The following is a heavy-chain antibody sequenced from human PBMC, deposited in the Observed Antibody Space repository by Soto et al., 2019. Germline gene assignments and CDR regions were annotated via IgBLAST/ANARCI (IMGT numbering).Heavy chain of an antibody. V-gene: IGHV3-33*01. D-gene: IGHD2-2*01. CDR2: IWSGGSNE. CDR1: GFTFSSYG. Sequence: QVQLVESGGGVVQPGRSLRLSCAASGFTFSSYGMHWVRQAPGKGLEWVAVIWSGGSNENYADSVKGRFTISRDNSKNMLYLQMNSLRAEDTAVYYCARGPGTSYFDPWGQGSLVTVPS. J-gene: IGHJ4*02. CDR3: ARGPGTSYFDP.